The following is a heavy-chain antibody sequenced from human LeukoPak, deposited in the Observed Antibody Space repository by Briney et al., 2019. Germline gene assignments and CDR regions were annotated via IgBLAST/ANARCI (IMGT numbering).Heavy chain of an antibody. CDR3: ARDKKSGESSEIDY. V-gene: IGHV3-74*01. D-gene: IGHD3-10*01. CDR2: INRDGSTT. Sequence: SGGSLRLSCAASGFTFSNYWVHWVRQAPGKGLVWVSRINRDGSTTNYADSVKGRFTVSRDNAKNTLNLQMNSLGAEDTAVCYCARDKKSGESSEIDYWGQGTLVTVSS. CDR1: GFTFSNYW. J-gene: IGHJ4*02.